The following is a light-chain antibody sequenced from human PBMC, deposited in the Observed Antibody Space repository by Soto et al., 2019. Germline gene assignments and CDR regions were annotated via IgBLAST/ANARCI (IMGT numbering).Light chain of an antibody. J-gene: IGLJ2*01. Sequence: QSVLTQPPPASGTPGQRVTISCSGSSSNIGSNYVYWYQQLPGTAPKLLIYSNNQRPSGVPDRFSGSKSGTSASLAISGLRSEDEADYDCAAWDDSLSGVVFGGGTKLTVL. CDR2: SNN. V-gene: IGLV1-47*02. CDR3: AAWDDSLSGVV. CDR1: SSNIGSNY.